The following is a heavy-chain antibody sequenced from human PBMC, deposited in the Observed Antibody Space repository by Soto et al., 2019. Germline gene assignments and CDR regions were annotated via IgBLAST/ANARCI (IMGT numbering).Heavy chain of an antibody. J-gene: IGHJ4*02. D-gene: IGHD3-9*01. V-gene: IGHV4-39*01. CDR1: GGSISSSSYY. Sequence: QLQLQESGPGLVKPSETLSLTCTVSGGSISSSSYYWGWIRQPPGKGLEWIGSIYYSGSTYYNPSLKRRVTISVDTAKNQFALKLSSVTAADTAVYYCARLSRGALVINPYFDYWGQGTLVTVSS. CDR2: IYYSGST. CDR3: ARLSRGALVINPYFDY.